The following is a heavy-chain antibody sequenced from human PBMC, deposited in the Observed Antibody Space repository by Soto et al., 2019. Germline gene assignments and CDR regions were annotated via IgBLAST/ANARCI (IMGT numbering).Heavy chain of an antibody. J-gene: IGHJ6*02. Sequence: QVQLQESGPGLVKPSQTLSLTCTVSGGSISSGGYYWSWIRQHPGKGLEWIGYIYYSGSTDYNPSLTSRVTISVDTSKNQFSLKLSSVTAADTAVYYCARVSLWFGELSSSIDYYYGMDVWGQGTTVTVSS. D-gene: IGHD3-10*01. CDR1: GGSISSGGYY. CDR3: ARVSLWFGELSSSIDYYYGMDV. CDR2: IYYSGST. V-gene: IGHV4-31*03.